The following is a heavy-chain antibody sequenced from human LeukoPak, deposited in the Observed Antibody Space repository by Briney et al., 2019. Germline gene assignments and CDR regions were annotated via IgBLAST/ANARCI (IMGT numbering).Heavy chain of an antibody. CDR3: AKRGGTESFYYYYYMDV. CDR1: GFTFSSYD. J-gene: IGHJ6*03. D-gene: IGHD2-15*01. Sequence: GGSLRLSCAASGFTFSSYDMTWVRQTPGKGLEGVSLISRSGGTTYYSDSVKGRFTIYRDNYKNTLYLQMNSMRAEDTAAYYCAKRGGTESFYYYYYMDVWGKGTTVTVSS. CDR2: ISRSGGTT. V-gene: IGHV3-23*01.